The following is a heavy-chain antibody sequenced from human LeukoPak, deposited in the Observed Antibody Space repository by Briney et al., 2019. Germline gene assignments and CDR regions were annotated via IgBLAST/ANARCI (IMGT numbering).Heavy chain of an antibody. J-gene: IGHJ6*02. CDR2: IYHSGST. V-gene: IGHV4-59*12. CDR3: ARDLGGDV. CDR1: GDSINSYY. Sequence: SETLSLTCSVSGDSINSYYWSWIRQPPGKGLEWIGYIYHSGSTNYNPSLKSRVTMSVDTSKNQFSLKLSSVTAADTAVYYCARDLGGDVWGQGTTVTVPS.